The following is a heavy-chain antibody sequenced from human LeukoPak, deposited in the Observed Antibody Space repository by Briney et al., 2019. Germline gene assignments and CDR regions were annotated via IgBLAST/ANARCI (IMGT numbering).Heavy chain of an antibody. V-gene: IGHV1-69*05. Sequence: SVKVSCKASGYTFTGYYMHWVRQAPGQGLEWMGGIIPIFGTANYAQKFQGRVTITTDESTSTAYMELSSLRSEDTAVYYCACSWSRPYNWFDPWGQGTLVTVSS. D-gene: IGHD6-13*01. CDR2: IIPIFGTA. CDR3: ACSWSRPYNWFDP. J-gene: IGHJ5*02. CDR1: GYTFTGYY.